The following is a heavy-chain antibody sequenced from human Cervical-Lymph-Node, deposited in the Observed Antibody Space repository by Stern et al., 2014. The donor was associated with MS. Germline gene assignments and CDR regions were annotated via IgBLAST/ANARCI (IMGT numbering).Heavy chain of an antibody. D-gene: IGHD2-8*01. CDR2: MNPYNGNT. CDR1: GYTFTNYD. CDR3: TRGTRGYCTDGVCATLD. J-gene: IGHJ4*02. Sequence: QVQLGQSGADVKKPGASVRVSCQASGYTFTNYDINWVRQTPGQGPEWMGWMNPYNGNTGYAKKFQDRVTMTSDTSTNTAYLDLSSLRSEDTAIYYCTRGTRGYCTDGVCATLDWGQGTLVTVSS. V-gene: IGHV1-8*01.